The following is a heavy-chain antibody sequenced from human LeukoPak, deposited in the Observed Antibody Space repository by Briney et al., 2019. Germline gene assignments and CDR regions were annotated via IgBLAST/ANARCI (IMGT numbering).Heavy chain of an antibody. CDR1: GFTFSSYA. Sequence: GGSLRLSCAASGFTFSSYAMHWVRQAPGKGLEWVAVISYDGSNKYYADSVKGRFTISRDNSKNTLYLQMNSLRAEDTAVYYCARDMGLSARGVVPGMDVWGQGTTVTVSS. D-gene: IGHD2-2*01. V-gene: IGHV3-30-3*01. CDR2: ISYDGSNK. J-gene: IGHJ6*02. CDR3: ARDMGLSARGVVPGMDV.